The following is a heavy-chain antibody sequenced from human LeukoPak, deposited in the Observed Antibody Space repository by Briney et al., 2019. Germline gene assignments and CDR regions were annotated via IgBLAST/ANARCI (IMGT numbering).Heavy chain of an antibody. CDR3: ARGALTVNFDY. CDR2: ISYDGSNR. J-gene: IGHJ4*02. D-gene: IGHD2-21*02. V-gene: IGHV3-30-3*01. Sequence: GGSLRLSCAASGFTFSTYTMHWVRQAPGKGLEWVAVISYDGSNRFYADSVKGRFTISRDNSKNTLYLQMNSLRADDTAVYYCARGALTVNFDYWGQGTLVTVSS. CDR1: GFTFSTYT.